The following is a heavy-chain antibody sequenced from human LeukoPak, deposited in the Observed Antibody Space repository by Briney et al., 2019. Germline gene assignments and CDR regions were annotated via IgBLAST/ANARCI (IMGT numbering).Heavy chain of an antibody. CDR2: INPNSGGT. J-gene: IGHJ4*02. Sequence: ASVKVSCKASGYTFTGYYMHWVRQAPGQGLEWMGWINPNSGGTNYAQKFQGRVTMTRDTSISTAYMGLSRLLSGDTAVYYCARGKTMVYCGGDCYRFDNWGQGTLVTVSS. V-gene: IGHV1-2*02. D-gene: IGHD2-21*02. CDR3: ARGKTMVYCGGDCYRFDN. CDR1: GYTFTGYY.